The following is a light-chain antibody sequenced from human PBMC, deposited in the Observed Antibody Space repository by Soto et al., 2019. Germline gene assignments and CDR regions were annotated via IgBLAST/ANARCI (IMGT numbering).Light chain of an antibody. CDR2: AAS. Sequence: DIQMTQSPSSLSASVGDRVTITCRASQSISSYLNWYQQKPGKAPNLLIYAASTLQIGVPSRFSGSGSGTDFTLTIRSLQPEDFATYYCQQSYTTPLTFGGGTKVEIK. CDR3: QQSYTTPLT. V-gene: IGKV1-39*01. CDR1: QSISSY. J-gene: IGKJ4*01.